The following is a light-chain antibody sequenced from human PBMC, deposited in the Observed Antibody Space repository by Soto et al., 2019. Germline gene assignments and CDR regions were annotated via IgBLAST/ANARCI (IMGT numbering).Light chain of an antibody. CDR1: QSISGSY. V-gene: IGKV3D-15*01. Sequence: SQSPGTLSFSTGERATLSCSASQSISGSYLAWYQQKPGQAPRLLIYGASTRATGIPARFSGSGSGTEFTLTISRLQSEDFAVYYCLQYNNWPPATFGQGTRLEIK. CDR2: GAS. J-gene: IGKJ5*01. CDR3: LQYNNWPPAT.